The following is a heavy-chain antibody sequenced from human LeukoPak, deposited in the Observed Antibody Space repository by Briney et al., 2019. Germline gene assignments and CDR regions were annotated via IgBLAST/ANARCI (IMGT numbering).Heavy chain of an antibody. CDR1: GFTVTSNY. CDR3: AKDQVDILTGYYNY. Sequence: GGSLRLSCAASGFTVTSNYMSWVRQAPGKGLEWVSVIYSGGSAYYADSVKGRFTISRDNSKNTLYLQMNSLRAEDTAVYSCAKDQVDILTGYYNYWGQGTLVTVSS. V-gene: IGHV3-66*01. J-gene: IGHJ4*02. D-gene: IGHD3-9*01. CDR2: IYSGGSA.